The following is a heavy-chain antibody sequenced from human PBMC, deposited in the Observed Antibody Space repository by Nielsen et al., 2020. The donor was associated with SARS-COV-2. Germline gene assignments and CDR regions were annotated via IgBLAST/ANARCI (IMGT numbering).Heavy chain of an antibody. CDR3: AKQYGSGSYWANWFDP. V-gene: IGHV3-30*04. D-gene: IGHD3-10*01. Sequence: GESLKISCAASGFTFSSYAMHWVRQAPGKGLEWVAVISYDGSNKYYADSMKGRFTISRDNSKNTLYLQMNSLRAEDTAVYYCAKQYGSGSYWANWFDPWGQGTLVTVSS. CDR2: ISYDGSNK. J-gene: IGHJ5*02. CDR1: GFTFSSYA.